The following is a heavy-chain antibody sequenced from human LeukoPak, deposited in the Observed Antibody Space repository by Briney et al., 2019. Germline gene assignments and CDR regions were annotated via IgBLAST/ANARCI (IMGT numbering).Heavy chain of an antibody. V-gene: IGHV1-69*01. J-gene: IGHJ6*02. CDR3: ARVLYSSSWLNYYYGMDV. CDR2: IIPIFGTA. D-gene: IGHD6-13*01. CDR1: GGTFSSYA. Sequence: SVKVSCKASGGTFSSYAISWVRQAPGQGLEWMGGIIPIFGTANYAQKFQGRVTITADESTSTAYMELSSLRSEDTAVYYCARVLYSSSWLNYYYGMDVWGQGTTVTVSS.